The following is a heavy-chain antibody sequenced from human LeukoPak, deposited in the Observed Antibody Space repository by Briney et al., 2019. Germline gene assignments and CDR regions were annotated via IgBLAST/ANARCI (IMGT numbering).Heavy chain of an antibody. CDR1: GYTFTGYY. V-gene: IGHV1-2*02. CDR3: ARVADGYYFDY. Sequence: GASVKVSFKASGYTFTGYYLHWVRQAPGQGLDWMGWINPNSGDTNYAQKFQGRVTLTSDTSISTAYMELTRLTSDDTAVYHCARVADGYYFDYWGQGTLVTVSS. D-gene: IGHD6-25*01. CDR2: INPNSGDT. J-gene: IGHJ4*02.